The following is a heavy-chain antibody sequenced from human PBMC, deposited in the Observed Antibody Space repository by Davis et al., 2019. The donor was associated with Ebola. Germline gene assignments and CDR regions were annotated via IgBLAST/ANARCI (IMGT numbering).Heavy chain of an antibody. CDR2: ISSSSSYI. CDR3: ARGTTVNWDNWFDP. V-gene: IGHV3-21*01. J-gene: IGHJ5*02. Sequence: PGGSLRLSCAASGFTFSSYSMNWVRQAPGKGLEWVSSISSSSSYIYYADSVKGRFTISRDNAKNSLYLQMNSLRAEDTAVYYCARGTTVNWDNWFDPWGQGTLVTVSS. CDR1: GFTFSSYS. D-gene: IGHD4-17*01.